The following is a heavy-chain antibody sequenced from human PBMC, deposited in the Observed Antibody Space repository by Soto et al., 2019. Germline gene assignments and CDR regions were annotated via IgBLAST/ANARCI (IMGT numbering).Heavy chain of an antibody. CDR2: IIPILGIA. Sequence: SVKVSCKASGGTFSSYTISWVRQAPGQGLEWMGRIIPILGIANYAQKFQGRVTITADKSTSTAYMELSSLRSEDTAVYYCAAIFGVAPGGDAFDIWGQGTMVTV. V-gene: IGHV1-69*02. J-gene: IGHJ3*02. CDR1: GGTFSSYT. CDR3: AAIFGVAPGGDAFDI. D-gene: IGHD3-3*01.